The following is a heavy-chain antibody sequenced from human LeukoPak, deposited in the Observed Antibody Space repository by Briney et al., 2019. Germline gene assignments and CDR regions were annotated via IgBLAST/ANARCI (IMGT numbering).Heavy chain of an antibody. J-gene: IGHJ3*02. CDR1: GFTFSRYG. D-gene: IGHD3-22*01. Sequence: PGRSLRLSCAASGFTFSRYGMHWVRQAPGKGLEWVAVISYDGSNKHYGDSVKGRFTISRDNSKNTLYLQMNSLRAEDTAVYYCAKPLDSSGYYAFDIWGQGTMVTVSS. CDR3: AKPLDSSGYYAFDI. V-gene: IGHV3-30*18. CDR2: ISYDGSNK.